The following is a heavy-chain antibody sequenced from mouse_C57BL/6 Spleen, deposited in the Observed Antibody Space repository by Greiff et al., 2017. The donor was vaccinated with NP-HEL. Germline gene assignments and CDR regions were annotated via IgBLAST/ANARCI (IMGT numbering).Heavy chain of an antibody. D-gene: IGHD1-1*01. V-gene: IGHV3-6*01. CDR1: GYSITSGYY. CDR3: ARVYYGSSFHY. J-gene: IGHJ4*01. CDR2: ISYDGSN. Sequence: ESGPGLVKPSQSLSLTCSVTGYSITSGYYWNWIRQFPGNKLEWMGYISYDGSNNYNPSLKNRISITRDTSKNQFFLKLNSVTTEDTATYYCARVYYGSSFHYWGQGTSVTVSS.